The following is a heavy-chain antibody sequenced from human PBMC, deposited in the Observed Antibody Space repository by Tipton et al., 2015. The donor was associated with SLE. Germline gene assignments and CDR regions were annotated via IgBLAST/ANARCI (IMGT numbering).Heavy chain of an antibody. J-gene: IGHJ3*01. CDR3: ARQVNLDNTFDP. V-gene: IGHV3-53*05. CDR2: IYAVGTT. Sequence: GSLRLSCAASGFSVSNYYMSWVRQAPGKGLEWVSIIYAVGTTYHAGSVTGRFAISRDSAQNTVSLEMNGLRPEDTAVYYCARQVNLDNTFDPWGRGTMVIVSS. CDR1: GFSVSNYY. D-gene: IGHD2/OR15-2a*01.